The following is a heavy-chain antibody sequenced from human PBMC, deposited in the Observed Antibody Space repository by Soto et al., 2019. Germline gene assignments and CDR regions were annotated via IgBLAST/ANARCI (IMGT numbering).Heavy chain of an antibody. V-gene: IGHV4-4*02. Sequence: SETLSLTCAVSGGSISSSNWWSWVRQPPGKGLEWIGEIYHSGSTNYNPSLKSRVTISVDKSKNQFSLKLSSVTAADTAVYYCARMIANLGIAAAGNRWFDPWGQGTLVTVSS. J-gene: IGHJ5*02. CDR2: IYHSGST. CDR1: GGSISSSNW. D-gene: IGHD6-13*01. CDR3: ARMIANLGIAAAGNRWFDP.